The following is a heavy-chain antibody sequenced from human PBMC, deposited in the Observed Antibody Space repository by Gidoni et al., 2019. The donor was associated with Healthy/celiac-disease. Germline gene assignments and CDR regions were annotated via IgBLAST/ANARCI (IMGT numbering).Heavy chain of an antibody. D-gene: IGHD6-13*01. CDR2: IRSNAPSYAT. V-gene: IGHV3-73*02. CDR3: TSPSIAAAEV. J-gene: IGHJ4*02. Sequence: EVQLVESGGGLVQPGGSLKLSCAASGFTFRGPAMHWVRQASGKGLEWVGRIRSNAPSYATAYAASVNGRFTLSRDDSKTTASLQMTSLNSEDTAVYYCTSPSIAAAEVGGQGTLVTVSS. CDR1: GFTFRGPA.